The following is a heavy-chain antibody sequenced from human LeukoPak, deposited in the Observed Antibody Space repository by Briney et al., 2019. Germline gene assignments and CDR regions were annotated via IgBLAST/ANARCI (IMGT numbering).Heavy chain of an antibody. J-gene: IGHJ2*01. CDR2: ISSSGSTI. Sequence: GGSLRLSCAASGFTFSSYEMNWVRQAPGKGLEWVSYISSSGSTIYHADSVKGRFTVSRDNAKNSLYLQMNSLRAEDTAVYYCARRVVGCSGGSCRYWYFDLWGRGTLVTVSS. CDR3: ARRVVGCSGGSCRYWYFDL. V-gene: IGHV3-48*03. CDR1: GFTFSSYE. D-gene: IGHD2-15*01.